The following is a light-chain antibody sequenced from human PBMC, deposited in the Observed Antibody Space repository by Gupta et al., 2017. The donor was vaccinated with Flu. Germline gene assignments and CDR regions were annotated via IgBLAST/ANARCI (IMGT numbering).Light chain of an antibody. CDR1: NSNIESNS. V-gene: IGLV1-47*01. CDR2: KND. CDR3: AAWDDSLTGYV. Sequence: QSVLTQPPSASGTPGQRVTISCSGSNSNIESNSVSWYQLLPEPAPRLLIYKNDQRPSGVPDRFSGSKSGASASLAISGLRADDEAEYFCAAWDDSLTGYVFGTGTTVTVL. J-gene: IGLJ1*01.